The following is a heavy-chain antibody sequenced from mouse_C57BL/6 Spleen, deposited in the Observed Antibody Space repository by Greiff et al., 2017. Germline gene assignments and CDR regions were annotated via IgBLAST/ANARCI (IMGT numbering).Heavy chain of an antibody. CDR1: GYTFTSYG. Sequence: VQLQQSGAELVRPGSSVKMSCKTSGYTFTSYGINWVKQRPGQGLEWIGYIYIGSGYTEYNEKFKGKATLTSDTSSSTAYMQLSSLTSEDSAIYFCARERGYYYGSRDAMDYWGQGTSVTVSS. J-gene: IGHJ4*01. CDR3: ARERGYYYGSRDAMDY. CDR2: IYIGSGYT. V-gene: IGHV1-58*01. D-gene: IGHD1-1*01.